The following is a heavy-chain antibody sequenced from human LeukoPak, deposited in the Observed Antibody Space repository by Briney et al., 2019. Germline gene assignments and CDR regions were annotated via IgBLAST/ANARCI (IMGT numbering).Heavy chain of an antibody. J-gene: IGHJ4*02. Sequence: PGGSLRLSCAASGFTFSSYSMNWVRQAPGKGLEWVSSISSSSSYIYYADSVKGRFTISRDNAKNSLYLQMNSLRAEDTAVYYYARDLDVSSSPRYSLFDYWGQGTLVTVSS. V-gene: IGHV3-21*01. CDR1: GFTFSSYS. CDR3: ARDLDVSSSPRYSLFDY. CDR2: ISSSSSYI. D-gene: IGHD6-6*01.